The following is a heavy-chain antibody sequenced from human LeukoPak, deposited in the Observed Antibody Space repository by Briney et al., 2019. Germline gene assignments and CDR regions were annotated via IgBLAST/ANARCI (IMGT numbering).Heavy chain of an antibody. V-gene: IGHV3-53*04. D-gene: IGHD5-18*01. CDR1: GFSVSSNY. CDR2: IYDDGST. J-gene: IGHJ3*02. CDR3: ARTVVETAMETDAFDI. Sequence: GGSLRLSCAASGFSVSSNYMNWVRQAPGKGLEWVSIIYDDGSTYYADSMKGRFTISRHNSKNTLDLQVDSLTVEDTAMYYCARTVVETAMETDAFDIWGQGTMVTVSS.